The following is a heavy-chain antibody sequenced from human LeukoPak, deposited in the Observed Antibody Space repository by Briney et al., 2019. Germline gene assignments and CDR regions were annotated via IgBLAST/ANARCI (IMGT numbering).Heavy chain of an antibody. V-gene: IGHV4-39*01. CDR3: ARLVGYCSSTSCYIGAFDI. D-gene: IGHD2-2*01. Sequence: SETLSLTCTVSGGSISSSSYYWGWIRQPPGKGLEWIGSIYYSGSTYYNPSLKSRVTISVDTSKNQFSLKLSSVTAADTAVYYCARLVGYCSSTSCYIGAFDIWGQGTMVTVSS. J-gene: IGHJ3*02. CDR1: GGSISSSSYY. CDR2: IYYSGST.